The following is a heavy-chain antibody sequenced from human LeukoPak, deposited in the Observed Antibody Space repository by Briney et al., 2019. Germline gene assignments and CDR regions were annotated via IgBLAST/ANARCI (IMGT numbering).Heavy chain of an antibody. CDR1: GFTFSSYE. CDR2: ITSSGGTV. J-gene: IGHJ6*02. V-gene: IGHV3-48*03. D-gene: IGHD3-16*01. CDR3: ARGAPLDV. Sequence: PGGSLRLSCAASGFTFSSYEMNWVRQAPGKGLEWVSYITSSGGTVYYADSVKGRFTISRDNAKNSLYLQMNSLRAEDMAVYYCARGAPLDVWGQGTTVTVSS.